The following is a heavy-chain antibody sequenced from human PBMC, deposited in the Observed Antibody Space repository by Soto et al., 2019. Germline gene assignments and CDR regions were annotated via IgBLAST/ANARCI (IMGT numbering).Heavy chain of an antibody. Sequence: AGGSLRLSCAASGSTVSSYAMSWVRQAPGKGLEWVSAISGSGGSTYYADSVKGRFTISRDNSKNTLYLQMNSLRAEDTAVYYCAKDLRSGYTYWGQGTLVTVSS. J-gene: IGHJ4*02. D-gene: IGHD5-12*01. CDR1: GSTVSSYA. V-gene: IGHV3-23*01. CDR2: ISGSGGST. CDR3: AKDLRSGYTY.